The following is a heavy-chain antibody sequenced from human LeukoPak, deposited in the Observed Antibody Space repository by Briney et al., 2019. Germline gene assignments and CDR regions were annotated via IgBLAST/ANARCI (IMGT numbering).Heavy chain of an antibody. CDR3: ARTIAGAGSYYGGTGFDY. CDR2: ISSDESST. J-gene: IGHJ4*02. D-gene: IGHD6-19*01. V-gene: IGHV3-74*01. Sequence: GGSLRLSCAVSGVTFSSYWMHWVRPAPGKGLVWVSRISSDESSTSYADSVKGRFTISRDNATNTLYLHMNSLRAEDTAVYYCARTIAGAGSYYGGTGFDYWGQGTLVTVSS. CDR1: GVTFSSYW.